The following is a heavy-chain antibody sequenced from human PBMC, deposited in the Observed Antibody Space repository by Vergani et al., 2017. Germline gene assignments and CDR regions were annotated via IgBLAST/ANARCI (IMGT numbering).Heavy chain of an antibody. CDR1: GFTFNRYG. Sequence: QVQLVQSGGGVVQPGGSLRLSCVASGFTFNRYGMQWVRQAPGKGLEWVAYVLFDGSNEYYADSVKGRFIVSRDNSNDALYLQMNSLRTDVTAVYYCARDLAYCHEGSCALWGQGSVVTVSS. V-gene: IGHV3-30*02. CDR3: ARDLAYCHEGSCAL. D-gene: IGHD2-15*01. J-gene: IGHJ4*02. CDR2: VLFDGSNE.